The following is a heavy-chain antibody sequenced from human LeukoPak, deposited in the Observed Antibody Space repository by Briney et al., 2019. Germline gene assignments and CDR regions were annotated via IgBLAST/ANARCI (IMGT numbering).Heavy chain of an antibody. Sequence: AGGSQRLSCAASGFTFSSYAMHWVRQAPGKGLEWVAVISYDGSNKYYADSVKGRFTISRDNSKNTLYLQMNSLRAEDTAVYYCARPGIAAAGTLGSWFDPWGQGTLVTVSS. CDR2: ISYDGSNK. CDR1: GFTFSSYA. V-gene: IGHV3-30*04. CDR3: ARPGIAAAGTLGSWFDP. J-gene: IGHJ5*02. D-gene: IGHD6-13*01.